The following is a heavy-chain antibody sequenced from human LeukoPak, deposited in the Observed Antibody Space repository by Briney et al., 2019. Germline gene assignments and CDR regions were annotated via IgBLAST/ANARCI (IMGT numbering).Heavy chain of an antibody. CDR1: GFTFSSYG. J-gene: IGHJ4*02. CDR2: IWYDGSNK. Sequence: GGSLRLSCAASGFTFSSYGMHWVRQAPGKGLEWVAVIWYDGSNKYYADSVKGRFIISRDNSKNTLYLQMNSLRAEDTAVYYCAKETSSIAARRSFDYWGQGTLVTVSS. V-gene: IGHV3-33*06. D-gene: IGHD6-6*01. CDR3: AKETSSIAARRSFDY.